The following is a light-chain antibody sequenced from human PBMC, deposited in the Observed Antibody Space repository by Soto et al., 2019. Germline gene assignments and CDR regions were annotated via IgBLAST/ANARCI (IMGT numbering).Light chain of an antibody. CDR2: DAS. V-gene: IGKV1-33*01. CDR3: QPYDNPPRA. J-gene: IGKJ1*01. CDR1: QDISNY. Sequence: DIQMTQSPSSLSASVGDRVTITCQARQDISNYLNWYQQKPGKAPQLLIYDASDLETGVPSRFSASGSGTHFTFSISSLQPQDITTDFCQPYDNPPRALGQGTNVQIQ.